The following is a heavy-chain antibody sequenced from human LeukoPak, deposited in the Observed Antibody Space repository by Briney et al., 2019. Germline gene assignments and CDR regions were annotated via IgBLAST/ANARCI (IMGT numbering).Heavy chain of an antibody. CDR1: GGXIVSSTNY. V-gene: IGHV4-39*01. J-gene: IGHJ6*02. CDR2: IFYSGNT. D-gene: IGHD3-3*01. CDR3: TRHWSEFYNYGMGV. Sequence: SETLSLTCTVFGGXIVSSTNYWAWVRQPPGKGLEWIGSIFYSGNTHYNPSLKSRVTMSVDTSKNEFSLKLTSVTAADTAVYYCTRHWSEFYNYGMGVWGHGTTVTVSS.